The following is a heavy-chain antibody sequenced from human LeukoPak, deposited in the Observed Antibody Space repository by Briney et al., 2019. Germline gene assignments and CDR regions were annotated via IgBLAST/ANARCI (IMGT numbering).Heavy chain of an antibody. D-gene: IGHD2-2*01. CDR1: GFTFSSYS. CDR2: ISRSRSYI. V-gene: IGHV3-21*01. J-gene: IGHJ4*02. Sequence: GGSLRLSCAASGFTFSSYSMNWVRQAPGKGLEWVSFISRSRSYIYYADSVKGRFTISRDNAKNSLYLQMNSLRAEDTAVYYCARVHGGCSSTSCYVDYWGQGTLVTVSS. CDR3: ARVHGGCSSTSCYVDY.